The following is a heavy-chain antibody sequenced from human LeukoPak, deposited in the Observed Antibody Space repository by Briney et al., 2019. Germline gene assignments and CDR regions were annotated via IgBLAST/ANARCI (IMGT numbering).Heavy chain of an antibody. V-gene: IGHV4-4*07. CDR3: ARGGVPAAMYYYYMDV. D-gene: IGHD2-2*01. CDR2: IYTSGST. Sequence: SETLSLTCTVSGGSISSYYWSWIRQPPGKGLEWIGRIYTSGSTNYNPSLRSRVTMSVDTSKNQFSLKLSSVTAADTAVYYCARGGVPAAMYYYYMDVWGKGTTVTVS. CDR1: GGSISSYY. J-gene: IGHJ6*03.